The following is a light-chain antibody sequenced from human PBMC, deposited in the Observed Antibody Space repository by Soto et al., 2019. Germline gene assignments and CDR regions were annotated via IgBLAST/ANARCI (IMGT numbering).Light chain of an antibody. CDR3: QQLDSNPPWT. J-gene: IGKJ1*01. CDR2: LAS. V-gene: IGKV1-9*01. CDR1: QTIDNY. Sequence: NQLTQSPSSLSASVGDTVTISCRASQTIDNYLAWYQQYPGRAPKLLIYLASTLQSGVPSRFSGSGSGTDFKLTISSLQPEDFATYYCQQLDSNPPWTFGQGTRVEIK.